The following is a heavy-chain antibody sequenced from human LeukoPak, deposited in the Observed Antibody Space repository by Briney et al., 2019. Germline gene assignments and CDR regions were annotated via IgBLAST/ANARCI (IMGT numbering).Heavy chain of an antibody. D-gene: IGHD3-10*01. Sequence: PSETLSLTGTVSGGSISSYYWSWIRQPPGKGLEWIGYIYYSGSTNYNPSLKSRVTISVDTSKNQFSLKLSSVTAADTAVYYCARKSGEQPFDYWGQGTLVTVSS. V-gene: IGHV4-59*01. CDR1: GGSISSYY. J-gene: IGHJ4*02. CDR2: IYYSGST. CDR3: ARKSGEQPFDY.